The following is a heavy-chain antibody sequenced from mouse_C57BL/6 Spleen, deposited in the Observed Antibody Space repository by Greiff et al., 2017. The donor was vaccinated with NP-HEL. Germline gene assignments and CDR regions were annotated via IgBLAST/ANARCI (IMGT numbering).Heavy chain of an antibody. D-gene: IGHD1-1*01. CDR2: IDPSDSYT. J-gene: IGHJ2*01. Sequence: QVQLKQPGAELVMPGASVKLSCKASGYTFTSYWMHWVKQRPGQGLEWIGEIDPSDSYTNYNQKFKGKSTLTVDKSSSTAYMQLSSLTSEDSAVYYCARNYGTYFDYWGQGTTLTASS. CDR1: GYTFTSYW. V-gene: IGHV1-69*01. CDR3: ARNYGTYFDY.